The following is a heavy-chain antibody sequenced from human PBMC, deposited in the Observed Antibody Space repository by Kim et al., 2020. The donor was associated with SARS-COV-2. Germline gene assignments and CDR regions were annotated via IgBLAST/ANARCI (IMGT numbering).Heavy chain of an antibody. D-gene: IGHD1-7*01. Sequence: SETLSLTCTVSGGSISSSSYYWGWIRQPPGKGLEWIVSIYYSGGTYYNPSLKSRVTISVDTSKNQFSLKLSSVTAADTALYYCARLKGTTGTTWWAFDIWGQGTMVTVSS. CDR2: IYYSGGT. J-gene: IGHJ3*02. V-gene: IGHV4-39*01. CDR3: ARLKGTTGTTWWAFDI. CDR1: GGSISSSSYY.